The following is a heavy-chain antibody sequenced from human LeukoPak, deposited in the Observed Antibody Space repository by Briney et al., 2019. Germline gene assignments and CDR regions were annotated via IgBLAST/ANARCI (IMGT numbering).Heavy chain of an antibody. CDR2: TYYRSKWYT. Sequence: HSQTLSLTCAISGDSVSTNTAAWNWIRQSPSRGLEWLGRTYYRSKWYTDYAVSVKSRITINPDTSKNQFSLQLNSVTPEDTAVYFCARNGWPAFDYWGQGTLVTVSS. CDR3: ARNGWPAFDY. V-gene: IGHV6-1*01. CDR1: GDSVSTNTAA. J-gene: IGHJ4*02. D-gene: IGHD2-15*01.